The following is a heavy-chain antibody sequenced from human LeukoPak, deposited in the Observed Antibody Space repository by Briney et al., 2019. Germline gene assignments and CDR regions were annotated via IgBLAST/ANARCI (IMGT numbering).Heavy chain of an antibody. CDR2: IYSSGHT. CDR3: AREIKEDYFDY. V-gene: IGHV4-4*07. J-gene: IGHJ4*02. Sequence: SETLSLTCTVSGGSISRYYWSWIRQSAGKGLEWIARIYSSGHTNYNPSLKSRVTMSVDTSKNQFSLKLSSVTAADTAVYYCAREIKEDYFDYWGQGTLVTVSS. CDR1: GGSISRYY.